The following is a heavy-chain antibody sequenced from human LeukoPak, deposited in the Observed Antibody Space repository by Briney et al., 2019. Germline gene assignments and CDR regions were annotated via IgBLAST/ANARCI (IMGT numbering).Heavy chain of an antibody. CDR2: IYYSGST. Sequence: SETLSLTCTVSGGSISSSSYYWGWIRQPPGKGLEWIGSIYYSGSTYYNPSLKSRVTISVDTSKNQFSLKLSSVTAADTAVYYCASGYCSGGSCFFEGWFDPWGQGTLVTVSS. CDR3: ASGYCSGGSCFFEGWFDP. D-gene: IGHD2-15*01. V-gene: IGHV4-39*07. J-gene: IGHJ5*02. CDR1: GGSISSSSYY.